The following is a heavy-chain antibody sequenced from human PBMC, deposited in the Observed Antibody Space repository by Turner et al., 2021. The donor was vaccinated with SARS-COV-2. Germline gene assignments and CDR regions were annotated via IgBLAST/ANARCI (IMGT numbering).Heavy chain of an antibody. V-gene: IGHV3-66*01. Sequence: EVQLVHSGGGLVQPGGSVRPTCPASGFTISNNYMSWVRQGAGKGLEWVSIMYDGGTTNYADSVKGRFTISRDNSKNTLYLQMNSLRAEDTAVYYCARGDTRRVSGDYWGQGTLVTVSS. CDR2: MYDGGTT. CDR3: ARGDTRRVSGDY. CDR1: GFTISNNY. D-gene: IGHD5-18*01. J-gene: IGHJ4*02.